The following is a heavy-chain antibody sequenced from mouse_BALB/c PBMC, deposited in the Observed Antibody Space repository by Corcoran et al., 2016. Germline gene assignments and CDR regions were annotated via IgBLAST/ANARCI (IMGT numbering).Heavy chain of an antibody. Sequence: VQLQQSGPELVRPGASVKISCKASGYSFTGYYMHWVKQSHVKSLEWIGRINPYNGATSYNQNFKDKASLTVDKSSSTAYMELHSLTSEDSAVYYCARGRRYFDYWGQGTTLTVSS. CDR3: ARGRRYFDY. V-gene: IGHV1-26*01. CDR2: INPYNGAT. CDR1: GYSFTGYY. J-gene: IGHJ2*01.